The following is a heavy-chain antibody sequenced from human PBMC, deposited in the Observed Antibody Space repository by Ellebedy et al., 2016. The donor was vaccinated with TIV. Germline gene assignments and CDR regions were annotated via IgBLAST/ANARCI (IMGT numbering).Heavy chain of an antibody. CDR2: IGAGGGGI. CDR3: AKRDYDSAFFDH. V-gene: IGHV3-23*01. Sequence: GESLKISCAASGFTFNRYAMAWVRQPPGKGLEWVSVIGAGGGGIYYSDSVKGRFTISRDNSKNTVFMQMNSLRVEDTALYYCAKRDYDSAFFDHWGQGTLVTVSS. J-gene: IGHJ4*01. CDR1: GFTFNRYA. D-gene: IGHD3-22*01.